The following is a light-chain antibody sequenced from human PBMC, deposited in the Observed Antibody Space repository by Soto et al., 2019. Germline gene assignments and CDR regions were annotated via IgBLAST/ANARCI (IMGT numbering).Light chain of an antibody. CDR1: QDISDD. CDR2: AAS. J-gene: IGKJ4*01. V-gene: IGKV1-6*01. CDR3: LQDHNYPLT. Sequence: AIQMTQSPSSLSASIGDRVSITCRASQDISDDLGWLQQKPGKAPKLLIYAASSLQSGVPSRFSGSGSGTDFTLTISSLQPEDFASYYCLQDHNYPLTFGGGTKVEIK.